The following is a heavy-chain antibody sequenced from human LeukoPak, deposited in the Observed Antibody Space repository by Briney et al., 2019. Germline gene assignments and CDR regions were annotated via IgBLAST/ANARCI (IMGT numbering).Heavy chain of an antibody. Sequence: GGSLRLSCAASGFTFSSYGMHWVRQAPGKGLEWVAVIWYDGSNKYYADSVKGRFTISRDNSKNTLYLQTNSLRAEDTAVYYCAREGPVGPSSGWTKRPFDYWGQGTLVTVSS. J-gene: IGHJ4*02. CDR3: AREGPVGPSSGWTKRPFDY. V-gene: IGHV3-33*01. CDR1: GFTFSSYG. CDR2: IWYDGSNK. D-gene: IGHD6-19*01.